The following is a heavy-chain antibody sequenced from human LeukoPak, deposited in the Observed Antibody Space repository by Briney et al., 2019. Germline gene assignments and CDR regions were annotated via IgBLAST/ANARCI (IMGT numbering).Heavy chain of an antibody. Sequence: SVKVSCKASGGTFSSYAISWVRQAPGQGLEWMGRVIPIHGIANYAQKFQGRVTITADKSTSTAYMELSSLRSEDTAVYYCARDRWLQYYFQHWGQGTLVTVSS. V-gene: IGHV1-69*04. J-gene: IGHJ1*01. D-gene: IGHD5-24*01. CDR1: GGTFSSYA. CDR2: VIPIHGIA. CDR3: ARDRWLQYYFQH.